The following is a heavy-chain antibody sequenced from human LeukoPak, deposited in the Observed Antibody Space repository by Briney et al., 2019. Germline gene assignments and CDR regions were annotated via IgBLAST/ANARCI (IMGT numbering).Heavy chain of an antibody. CDR1: GFTFSTYW. Sequence: GSLRLSCAASGFTFSTYWMSWVRQAPGKGLEWVANIKQDGSEKYYVDSVKGRFPISRDNAKNSLYLQMNSLRAEDTAVYYCARAGRKSRGVDIVRKKETGYYYYMDVWGKGTTVTVSS. CDR3: ARAGRKSRGVDIVRKKETGYYYYMDV. D-gene: IGHD2-15*01. CDR2: IKQDGSEK. J-gene: IGHJ6*03. V-gene: IGHV3-7*01.